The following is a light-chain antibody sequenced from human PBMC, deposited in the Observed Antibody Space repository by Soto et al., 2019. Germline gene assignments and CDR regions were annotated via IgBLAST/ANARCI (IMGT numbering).Light chain of an antibody. CDR1: QSVSSN. CDR2: GAS. Sequence: EIVMTQSPATLSVSPGERAILSCRASQSVSSNLAWYQQKPGQAPRLLIYGASTRATGIPARFSGSGSGTEFTLNINSLQSEDFALYYCQQPEQWPPFTFGQGTKVDIK. J-gene: IGKJ2*01. V-gene: IGKV3-15*01. CDR3: QQPEQWPPFT.